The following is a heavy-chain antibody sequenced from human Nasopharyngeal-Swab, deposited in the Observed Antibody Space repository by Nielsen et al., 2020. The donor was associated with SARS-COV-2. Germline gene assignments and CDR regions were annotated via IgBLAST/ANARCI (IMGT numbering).Heavy chain of an antibody. CDR2: INHSGST. D-gene: IGHD3-3*01. CDR3: ARDGLDYDFWSAYFMDV. V-gene: IGHV4-34*01. CDR1: GLSFSGYY. J-gene: IGHJ6*02. Sequence: SETLSLTCAVYGLSFSGYYWSWIRQPPGKGLEWIGAINHSGSTNYNPSLKSRVTISVDTSKNQFSLKLSSVTAADTAVYYCARDGLDYDFWSAYFMDVWGQGTTVTVSS.